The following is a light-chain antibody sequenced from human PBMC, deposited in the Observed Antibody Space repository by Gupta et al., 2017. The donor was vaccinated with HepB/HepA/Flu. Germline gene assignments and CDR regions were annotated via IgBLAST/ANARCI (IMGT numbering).Light chain of an antibody. CDR2: DDS. CDR1: NIGFKS. CDR3: QVWDISDNVL. Sequence: SYVLTQPPSVSGAPGETASITCEVHNIGFKSVHWYQQKPGQAPVLVVHDDSARPSGIPERFSGSNSGNTATLTIRKVEAGDEADYYCQVWDISDNVLFGGGTKLTVL. J-gene: IGLJ2*01. V-gene: IGLV3-21*02.